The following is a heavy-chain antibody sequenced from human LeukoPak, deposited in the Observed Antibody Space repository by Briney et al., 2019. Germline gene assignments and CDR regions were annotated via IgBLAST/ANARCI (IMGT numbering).Heavy chain of an antibody. CDR2: INHSGST. CDR3: VRDWWFGESWVFQR. D-gene: IGHD3-10*01. Sequence: SETLSLTCAVYGGSFSGYYWSWIRQPPGKGLEWIGEINHSGSTNYNPSLKSRVTISVDTSKNQFSLKLSSVTAADTAVYYCVRDWWFGESWVFQRWGQGTLVTVSS. J-gene: IGHJ1*01. CDR1: GGSFSGYY. V-gene: IGHV4-34*01.